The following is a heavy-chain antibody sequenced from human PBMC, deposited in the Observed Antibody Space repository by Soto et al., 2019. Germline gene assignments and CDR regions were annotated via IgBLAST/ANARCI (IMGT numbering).Heavy chain of an antibody. D-gene: IGHD3-10*01. CDR3: ARDWLGIDY. J-gene: IGHJ4*02. CDR1: GYTFTSYG. Sequence: QVQLVQSGAEVKKPGASVKVSCKASGYTFTSYGISWVRQAPGQGLEWMGWINPYNGNTNYAQKLQGRVTMTTDTSTNTAYSERRSRRSDDTAVYYCARDWLGIDYWGQGTLVTVSS. V-gene: IGHV1-18*01. CDR2: INPYNGNT.